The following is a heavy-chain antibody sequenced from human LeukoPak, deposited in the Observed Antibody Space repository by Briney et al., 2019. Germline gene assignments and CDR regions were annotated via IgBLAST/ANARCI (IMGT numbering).Heavy chain of an antibody. CDR1: GGSIISSSYY. J-gene: IGHJ4*02. Sequence: SETLSLTCTVSGGSIISSSYYWGWIRPPPGKGLEWIGSIYYSGSTYYNPSLKSRVTISVDTSKNQFSLKLTSVTAADTAVYYCASLLSSGWYVFDYWGQGTLVTVSS. D-gene: IGHD6-19*01. V-gene: IGHV4-39*01. CDR3: ASLLSSGWYVFDY. CDR2: IYYSGST.